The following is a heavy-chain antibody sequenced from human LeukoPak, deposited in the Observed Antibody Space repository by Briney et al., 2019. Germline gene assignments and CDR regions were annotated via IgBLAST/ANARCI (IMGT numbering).Heavy chain of an antibody. D-gene: IGHD2-2*01. Sequence: GGSLRLSCAVSGFTFSTYSVNWVRQAPGKGLEWVSYISSSGSTIYYTDSVKGRFTISRDNAKNSLYLQMNSLRAEDTAVYYCARSRRPYCSSTSCLFDYWGQGTLVTVSS. CDR3: ARSRRPYCSSTSCLFDY. CDR2: ISSSGSTI. V-gene: IGHV3-48*01. CDR1: GFTFSTYS. J-gene: IGHJ4*02.